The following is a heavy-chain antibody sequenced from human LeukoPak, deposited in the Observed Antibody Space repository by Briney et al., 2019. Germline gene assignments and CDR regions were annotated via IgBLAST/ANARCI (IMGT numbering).Heavy chain of an antibody. V-gene: IGHV1-2*02. D-gene: IGHD3-3*01. CDR2: INPNSGGT. J-gene: IGHJ4*02. CDR3: ARLILELGGYAVDY. Sequence: GASVKVSCKASGYTFTGYYMHWVRQAPGQGLEWMGWINPNSGGTNYAQKFQGRVTMIRDTSISTAYMELSRLRSDDTAVYYCARLILELGGYAVDYWGQGTLVTVSS. CDR1: GYTFTGYY.